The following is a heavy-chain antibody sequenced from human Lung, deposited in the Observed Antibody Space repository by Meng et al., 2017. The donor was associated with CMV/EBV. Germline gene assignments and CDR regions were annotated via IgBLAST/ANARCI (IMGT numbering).Heavy chain of an antibody. V-gene: IGHV3-7*01. Sequence: GESLKISCAASGFTLSDFWMSWVRQAPGKGLEWVANIKQDGSEKYYVDSVKGRFTISRDNAKNSLYLQMNSLRDEDTAIYYCARDTRWVQETWGHGTLVTVSS. D-gene: IGHD5-24*01. CDR1: GFTLSDFW. CDR3: ARDTRWVQET. CDR2: IKQDGSEK. J-gene: IGHJ4*01.